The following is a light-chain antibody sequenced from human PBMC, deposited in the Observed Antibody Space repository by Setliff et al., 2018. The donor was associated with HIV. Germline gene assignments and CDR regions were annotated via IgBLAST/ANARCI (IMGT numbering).Light chain of an antibody. J-gene: IGLJ1*01. CDR1: SSDVGGYNY. CDR3: CSYVSRQNSYV. CDR2: EVS. Sequence: QSALTQPASVSGSPGQSITISCTGTSSDVGGYNYVSWYQQHPGKAPKLMIYEVSNRPSGVSNRFSGSKSGNTASLTISGLQAEDEADYYCCSYVSRQNSYVFGTGTKGTV. V-gene: IGLV2-14*01.